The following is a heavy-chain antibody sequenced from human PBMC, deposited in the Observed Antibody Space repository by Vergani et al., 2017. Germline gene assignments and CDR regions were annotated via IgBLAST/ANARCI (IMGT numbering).Heavy chain of an antibody. D-gene: IGHD3-3*01. J-gene: IGHJ4*02. CDR2: ISYDGSNK. Sequence: QVQLVESGGGVVQPGRSLRLSCAASGFTFSSYGMHWVRQAPGKGLEWVAVISYDGSNKYYADSVKGRFTISRDNSKNTLYQQMNSLRAEDTAVYYCAKESYDFWSGYLDYWGQGTLVTVSS. CDR3: AKESYDFWSGYLDY. V-gene: IGHV3-30*18. CDR1: GFTFSSYG.